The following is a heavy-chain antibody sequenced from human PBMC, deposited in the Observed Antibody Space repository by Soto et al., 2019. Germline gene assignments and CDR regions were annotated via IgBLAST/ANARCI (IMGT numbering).Heavy chain of an antibody. V-gene: IGHV3-23*01. CDR2: VSIGGST. CDR1: GFTFSSYA. CDR3: VRGPYNYNSRYFDY. Sequence: GGSLRLSGAASGFTFSSYAMGWVRQGPGKVLEWVAVVSIGGSTHYADSVRGRFTISRDNSKNTLSLQMNSLTAAETAVYYCVRGPYNYNSRYFDYWGQGTLVTVSS. D-gene: IGHD1-1*01. J-gene: IGHJ4*02.